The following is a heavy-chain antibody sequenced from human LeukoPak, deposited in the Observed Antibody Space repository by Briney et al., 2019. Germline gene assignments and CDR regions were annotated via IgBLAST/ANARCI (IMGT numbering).Heavy chain of an antibody. V-gene: IGHV1-46*01. CDR3: AAASDRSYYYMDV. CDR1: GYTFTSYY. Sequence: ASVKVSFKASGYTFTSYYMHCVRQAPGQGLEWMGIINPSGDSTSYAQKFQGRVTMTRDTYTSTVYMELSSLRSEDTAVYYCAAASDRSYYYMDVWGKGTTVTVSS. J-gene: IGHJ6*03. D-gene: IGHD3-22*01. CDR2: INPSGDST.